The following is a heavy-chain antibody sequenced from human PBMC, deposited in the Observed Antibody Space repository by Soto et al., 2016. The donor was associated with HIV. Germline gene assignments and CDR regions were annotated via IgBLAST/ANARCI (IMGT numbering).Heavy chain of an antibody. Sequence: QVQLVQSGAEVKKPGASVKVSCKASGYTFTSYHINWVRQATGQGLEWMIWMNPNSGNTGYAQKFQGRVTITRNTSISTAHMELSSLRPEDTAVYYCARGIGSSWLGDAFDIWGQGTMVTVSS. D-gene: IGHD6-13*01. CDR1: GYTFTSYH. CDR2: MNPNSGNT. V-gene: IGHV1-8*03. CDR3: ARGIGSSWLGDAFDI. J-gene: IGHJ3*02.